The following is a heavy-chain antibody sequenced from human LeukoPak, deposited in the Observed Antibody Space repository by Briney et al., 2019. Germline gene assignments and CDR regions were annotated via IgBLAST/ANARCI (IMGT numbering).Heavy chain of an antibody. Sequence: SETLSLTCTVSGGSISTYYWSWIRQPPGKGLEWIGCISYSGSANYNPSLKSRVSISVDTSKNQFSLRLTSVTAADTAVYYCARDSGGQQLAYFDYWGQGTLVTVSS. D-gene: IGHD6-13*01. CDR3: ARDSGGQQLAYFDY. CDR2: ISYSGSA. V-gene: IGHV4-59*01. J-gene: IGHJ4*02. CDR1: GGSISTYY.